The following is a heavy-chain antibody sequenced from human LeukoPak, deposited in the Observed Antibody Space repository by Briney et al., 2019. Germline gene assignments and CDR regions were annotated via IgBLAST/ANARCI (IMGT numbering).Heavy chain of an antibody. V-gene: IGHV3-30*02. CDR1: GFTFSSYG. J-gene: IGHJ4*02. Sequence: PGGSLRLSCAASGFTFSSYGMHWVRQAPGKGLEWVAFIRYDGSNKYYADSVKGRFTISRDNSKNTLYLQMNSLRAEDTAVYYCAKETRLWFGESSDYWGQGTLVTVSS. D-gene: IGHD3-10*01. CDR3: AKETRLWFGESSDY. CDR2: IRYDGSNK.